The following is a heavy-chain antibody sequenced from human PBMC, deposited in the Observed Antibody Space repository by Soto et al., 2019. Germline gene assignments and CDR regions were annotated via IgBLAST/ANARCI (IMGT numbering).Heavy chain of an antibody. J-gene: IGHJ3*02. CDR1: GYTFSSYG. D-gene: IGHD6-6*01. Sequence: QVQLVQSGPEVTKPGASVQVSCKASGYTFSSYGISWVRQAPGQGLEWMGWISTYNGNPNYAQKFQGRVTMTTDTSTSTAYMELRSLRSDDTAVFYCARAPLYSTSPKTAFDIWGQGTVVTVSS. V-gene: IGHV1-18*01. CDR2: ISTYNGNP. CDR3: ARAPLYSTSPKTAFDI.